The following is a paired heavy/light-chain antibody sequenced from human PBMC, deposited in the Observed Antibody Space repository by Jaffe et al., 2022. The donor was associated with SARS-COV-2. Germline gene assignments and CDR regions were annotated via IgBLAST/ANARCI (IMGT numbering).Heavy chain of an antibody. J-gene: IGHJ6*02. CDR2: IKQDGSEK. CDR3: ARDGTMVAAIIVWGMDV. D-gene: IGHD2-15*01. Sequence: EVQLVESGGGLVQPGGSLRLSCAASGFTFITYSMSWVRQAPGKGLEWVANIKQDGSEKYYVDSVKGRFTISRDNAKNSLYLQMNSLRAEDTAVYYCARDGTMVAAIIVWGMDVWGQGTPVTVSS. V-gene: IGHV3-7*01. CDR1: GFTFITYS.
Light chain of an antibody. CDR3: QSADSSGAYKV. CDR2: KDS. V-gene: IGLV3-25*03. CDR1: ALPKQY. J-gene: IGLJ3*02. Sequence: SYELTQPPSVSVSPGQTARITCSGDALPKQYAYWYQQKPGQAPVLVIYKDSERSSGIPERFSGSSSGTTVTLTISGVQAEDEADYYCQSADSSGAYKVFGGGTKLTVL.